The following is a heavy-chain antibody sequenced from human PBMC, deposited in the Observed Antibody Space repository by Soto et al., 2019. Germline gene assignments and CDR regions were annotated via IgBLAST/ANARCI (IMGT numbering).Heavy chain of an antibody. J-gene: IGHJ4*02. CDR2: IYSGGGT. CDR1: GFTVSTSF. D-gene: IGHD3-22*01. Sequence: GGSLRLSCAVSGFTVSTSFVSWVRQPPGKGLEWVSVIYSGGGTYYADSVKGRFTISRDNSKNTKYLQMSSLRADDTAVYYCVKGEYYYDSSGYYPFDYWGQGTLVTVS. CDR3: VKGEYYYDSSGYYPFDY. V-gene: IGHV3-66*01.